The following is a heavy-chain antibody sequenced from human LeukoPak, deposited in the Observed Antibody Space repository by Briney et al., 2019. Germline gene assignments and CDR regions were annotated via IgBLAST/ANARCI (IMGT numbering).Heavy chain of an antibody. V-gene: IGHV1-2*02. Sequence: ASVKVSCKASGYTFTGYYMHWVRQAPGQGLEWMEWINPNSGGTNYAQKFQGRVTMTRDTSISTAYMELSRLRSDDTAVYYCARGTFSSGWYRIDYWGQGTLVTVSS. CDR1: GYTFTGYY. CDR3: ARGTFSSGWYRIDY. D-gene: IGHD6-19*01. CDR2: INPNSGGT. J-gene: IGHJ4*02.